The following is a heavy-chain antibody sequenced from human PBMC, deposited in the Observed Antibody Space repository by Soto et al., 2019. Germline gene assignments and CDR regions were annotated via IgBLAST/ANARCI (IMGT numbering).Heavy chain of an antibody. V-gene: IGHV4-30-4*01. CDR2: IYYSGST. J-gene: IGHJ2*01. D-gene: IGHD3-10*01. Sequence: QVQLQESGPGLVKPSQTLSLTCTVSGGSISSGDYYWSWIRQPPGKGLAWIGYIYYSGSTYYNPSLKSRVTISVDTSKNQFSLKLSSVTAADTAVYYCARDMRTAGAGRGWYFDLWGRGTLVTVSS. CDR1: GGSISSGDYY. CDR3: ARDMRTAGAGRGWYFDL.